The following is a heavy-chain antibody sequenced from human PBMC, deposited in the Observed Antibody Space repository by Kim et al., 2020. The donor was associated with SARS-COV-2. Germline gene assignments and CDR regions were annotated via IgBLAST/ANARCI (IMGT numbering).Heavy chain of an antibody. CDR1: GGSISSSSYY. D-gene: IGHD2-2*01. CDR3: ARHSRIVVVPAAILA. Sequence: SETLSLTCTVSGGSISSSSYYWGWIRQPPGKGLEWIGSIYYSGSTYYNPSLKSRVTISVDTSKNQFSLKLSSVTAADTAVYYCARHSRIVVVPAAILAWGQEPLVTVSS. J-gene: IGHJ4*02. V-gene: IGHV4-39*01. CDR2: IYYSGST.